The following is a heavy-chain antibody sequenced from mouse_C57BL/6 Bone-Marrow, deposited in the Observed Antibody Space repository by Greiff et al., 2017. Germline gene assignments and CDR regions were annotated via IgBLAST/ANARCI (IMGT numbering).Heavy chain of an antibody. CDR1: GYTFTSYD. CDR2: IYPRDGST. V-gene: IGHV1-85*01. J-gene: IGHJ1*03. Sequence: QVQLQQSGPELVKPGASVKLSCKASGYTFTSYDINWVKQRPGQGLEWIGWIYPRDGSTKYNENFKGKATLTVDTSSSTAYMELHSLTSEDSAVYFCVRLEFDGRSGDWYFDVWGTGTTVTVSS. CDR3: VRLEFDGRSGDWYFDV. D-gene: IGHD1-1*01.